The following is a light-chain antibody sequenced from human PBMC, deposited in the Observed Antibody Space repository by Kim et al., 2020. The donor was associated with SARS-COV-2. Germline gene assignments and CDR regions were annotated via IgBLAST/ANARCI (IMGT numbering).Light chain of an antibody. J-gene: IGLJ7*01. Sequence: PGQSITSSCTGTSNDVGNYILVSWYQQHPGKAPNLMIYEVTKRPSGVSNRFSGSKSGNTASLTISGLQAEDEADYYCCSYAGSRNVFGGGTQLTVL. CDR1: SNDVGNYIL. CDR2: EVT. CDR3: CSYAGSRNV. V-gene: IGLV2-23*02.